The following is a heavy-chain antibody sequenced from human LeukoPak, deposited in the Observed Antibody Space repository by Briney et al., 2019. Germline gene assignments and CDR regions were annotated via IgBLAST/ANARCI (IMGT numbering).Heavy chain of an antibody. CDR2: ISGSGGST. J-gene: IGHJ4*02. V-gene: IGHV3-23*01. CDR1: GFTFSSYA. Sequence: GGSLRLSCAASGFTFSSYAMSWVRQAPGKGLEWVSAISGSGGSTFYADSVKGRFTISRDNSKNTLYLQMNSLRAEDTAVYYCAKGVRWGFGDPLDYWGQGTLVTVSS. D-gene: IGHD3-10*01. CDR3: AKGVRWGFGDPLDY.